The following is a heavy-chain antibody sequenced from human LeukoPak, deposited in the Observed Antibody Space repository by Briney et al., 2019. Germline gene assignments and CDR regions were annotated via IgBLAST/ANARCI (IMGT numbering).Heavy chain of an antibody. CDR3: ARHDGRLGAGDY. Sequence: PSETLSLTCTVSGGSSSRYYWSWIRQPPGKGLEWIGYMYDSGNINYNPSLKSRVTISLDTSKNQFSLRLTSVTAADTALYYCARHDGRLGAGDYWGQGTLVTVSS. CDR1: GGSSSRYY. D-gene: IGHD1-26*01. J-gene: IGHJ4*02. CDR2: MYDSGNI. V-gene: IGHV4-59*08.